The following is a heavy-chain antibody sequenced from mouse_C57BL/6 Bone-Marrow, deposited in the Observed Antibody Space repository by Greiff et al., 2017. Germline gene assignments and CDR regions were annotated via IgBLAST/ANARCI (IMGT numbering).Heavy chain of an antibody. J-gene: IGHJ3*01. CDR1: GYTFTSYG. D-gene: IGHD1-1*01. V-gene: IGHV1-81*01. CDR3: ARSGYYGSSPAWFAY. Sequence: QVQLKQSGAELARPGASVKLSCKASGYTFTSYGISWVKQRTGQGLEWIGEIYPRSGNTYYNEKFKGKATLTAAKSSSTAYMELRSLTSEDSAVYFCARSGYYGSSPAWFAYWGQGTLVTVSA. CDR2: IYPRSGNT.